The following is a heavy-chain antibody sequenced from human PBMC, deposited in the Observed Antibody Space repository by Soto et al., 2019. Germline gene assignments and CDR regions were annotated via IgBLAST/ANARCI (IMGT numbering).Heavy chain of an antibody. CDR1: GFTFGNAW. V-gene: IGHV3-15*01. CDR2: IKSKTDGGTA. CDR3: TTDRGHMYDFDY. D-gene: IGHD5-18*01. Sequence: EVQLVESGGGLVKPGGSLRISCAASGFTFGNAWMNWVRQTPGKGLEWVGRIKSKTDGGTADYAAPVKGRFTISRDDSKNALYLQMNSLKTEDTAVYYCTTDRGHMYDFDYWGQGTLVPVSS. J-gene: IGHJ4*02.